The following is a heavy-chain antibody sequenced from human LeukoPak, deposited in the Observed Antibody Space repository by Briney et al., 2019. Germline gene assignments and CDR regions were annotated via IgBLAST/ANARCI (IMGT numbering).Heavy chain of an antibody. CDR1: GYTFTGYY. V-gene: IGHV1-2*02. CDR3: ARDPPIGGADVFNI. Sequence: ASVKVSCKAAGYTFTGYYMHWVRQAPGQGLEWMGWINPNSGGTNYAQKFQGRVTMTRDTSISTAYMELSRLTSDDTAVYYCARDPPIGGADVFNIWGQGTMVTVSS. CDR2: INPNSGGT. J-gene: IGHJ3*02. D-gene: IGHD3-10*01.